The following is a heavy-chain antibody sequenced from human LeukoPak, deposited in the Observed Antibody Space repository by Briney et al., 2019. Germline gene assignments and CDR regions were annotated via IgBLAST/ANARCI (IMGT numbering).Heavy chain of an antibody. CDR1: GGTVSSYA. V-gene: IGHV1-69*05. CDR3: ARDRAIYYYGSGSYSDAFDI. J-gene: IGHJ3*02. Sequence: GASVKVSCKASGGTVSSYAISWVRPAPGQGREWVGGIIPIFGTANYAQKLQGRVTMTTDTSTSTAYMELRSLRSDDTAVYYCARDRAIYYYGSGSYSDAFDIWGQGTMVTVSS. D-gene: IGHD3-10*01. CDR2: IIPIFGTA.